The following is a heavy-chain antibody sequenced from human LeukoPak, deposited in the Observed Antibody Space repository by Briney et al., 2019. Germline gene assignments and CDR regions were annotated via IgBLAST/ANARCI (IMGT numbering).Heavy chain of an antibody. CDR3: AKGVRFLEWLLDY. V-gene: IGHV3-23*01. Sequence: GGSLRLSCAASGFTFSNYPMGWVRQAPGKGLEWLSAIGEEKSDSWTKSADSVKGRFTISRDNSENTLYLQMDSLTVEDAAVYYCAKGVRFLEWLLDYWGQGTLVTVSS. CDR2: IGEEKSDSWT. D-gene: IGHD3-3*01. CDR1: GFTFSNYP. J-gene: IGHJ4*02.